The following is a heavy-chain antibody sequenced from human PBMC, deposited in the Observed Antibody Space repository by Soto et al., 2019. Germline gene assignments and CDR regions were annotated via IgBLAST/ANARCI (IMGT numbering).Heavy chain of an antibody. CDR3: ARGITMVRGVTLLSGMDV. CDR2: IIPIFGTA. J-gene: IGHJ6*02. D-gene: IGHD3-10*01. Sequence: GASVKVSCKASGGTFSSYAISWVRQAPGQGLEWMGGIIPIFGTANYAQKFQGRVTITADESTSTAYMELSSLRSEDTAVYYCARGITMVRGVTLLSGMDVWGQGTTVTVSS. V-gene: IGHV1-69*13. CDR1: GGTFSSYA.